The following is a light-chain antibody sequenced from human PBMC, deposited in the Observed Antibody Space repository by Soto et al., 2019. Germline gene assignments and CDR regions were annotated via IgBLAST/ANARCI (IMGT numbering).Light chain of an antibody. CDR3: QQYNNWPRWT. CDR1: QSVSSN. J-gene: IGKJ1*01. CDR2: GAS. Sequence: EIVLTQSLDTLSVSPGERATLSCRASQSVSSNLAWYQQKPGQAPRLLIYGASTRATGIPARFSGSGSGTEFTLTISSLQSEDFAVYYCQQYNNWPRWTFGQGTKVDIK. V-gene: IGKV3-15*01.